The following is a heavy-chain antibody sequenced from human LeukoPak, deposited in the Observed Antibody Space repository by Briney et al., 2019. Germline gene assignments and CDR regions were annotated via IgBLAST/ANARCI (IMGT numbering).Heavy chain of an antibody. D-gene: IGHD3-10*01. CDR3: AGKIRDSEVDY. CDR1: AGSVNSGCYY. Sequence: SETLSLTCTVSAGSVNSGCYYWGWIRQPPGKGLEWIGVVYYSGSTSYNPSLKSRVTISLDTSKNQFSLNLSSVTAADTAVYYCAGKIRDSEVDYWGQGTLVTVSS. J-gene: IGHJ4*02. CDR2: VYYSGST. V-gene: IGHV4-61*01.